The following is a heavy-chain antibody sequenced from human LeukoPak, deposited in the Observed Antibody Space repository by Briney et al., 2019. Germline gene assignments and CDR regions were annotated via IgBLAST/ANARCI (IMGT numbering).Heavy chain of an antibody. D-gene: IGHD6-6*01. V-gene: IGHV3-21*01. CDR3: AREKSIAARPMAFDI. J-gene: IGHJ3*02. Sequence: PGGSLRLSCAASGFTFSSYSMNWVRQAPGKGLEWVSSISSSSSYIYYADSVKGRFTISRDNAKNSLYLQMNSLRAEDTAVYYCAREKSIAARPMAFDIWGQGTMVTVSS. CDR2: ISSSSSYI. CDR1: GFTFSSYS.